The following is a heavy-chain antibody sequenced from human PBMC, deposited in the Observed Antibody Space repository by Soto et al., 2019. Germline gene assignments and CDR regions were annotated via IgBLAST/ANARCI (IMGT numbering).Heavy chain of an antibody. J-gene: IGHJ4*02. D-gene: IGHD3-3*01. CDR1: GYTFTGYY. CDR3: ARGATIFGVVIIRHFDY. Sequence: ASVKVSCKASGYTFTGYYMHWVRQAPGQGLEWMGWINPNSGGTNYAQKFQGWVTMTRDTSISTAYMELSRLRSDDTAVYYCARGATIFGVVIIRHFDYWGQGTLVTVSS. CDR2: INPNSGGT. V-gene: IGHV1-2*04.